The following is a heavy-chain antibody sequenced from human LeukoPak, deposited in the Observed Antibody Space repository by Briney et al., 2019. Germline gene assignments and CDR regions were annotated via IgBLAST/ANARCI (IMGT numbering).Heavy chain of an antibody. CDR1: GLSFSNYW. D-gene: IGHD3-10*02. J-gene: IGHJ4*02. CDR2: TNLHGTAV. CDR3: ASAYTYVRLGDH. Sequence: GGSLRLSCAVSGLSFSNYWMHWVRQAPGKELVWVARTNLHGTAVDYADPVKGRFTISRDNSKNMLFLQMNNLRVEDTAVYYCASAYTYVRLGDHWGQGTLVTVSP. V-gene: IGHV3-74*01.